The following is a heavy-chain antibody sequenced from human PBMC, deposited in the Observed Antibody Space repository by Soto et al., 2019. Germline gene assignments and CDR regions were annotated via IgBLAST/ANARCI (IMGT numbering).Heavy chain of an antibody. CDR3: AREAFGVQASWFDP. J-gene: IGHJ5*02. CDR2: VSASNGKT. D-gene: IGHD3-10*01. CDR1: GYIFTTYS. Sequence: QIQLVQSGSEVRMPGDSVKVSCKASGYIFTTYSITWVRQAPGQGLEWMGWVSASNGKTNYAQKFEDRVTMTTDTSTTTAYMELSSLRSYDTAVYYCAREAFGVQASWFDPWGQRTLVTVSS. V-gene: IGHV1-18*01.